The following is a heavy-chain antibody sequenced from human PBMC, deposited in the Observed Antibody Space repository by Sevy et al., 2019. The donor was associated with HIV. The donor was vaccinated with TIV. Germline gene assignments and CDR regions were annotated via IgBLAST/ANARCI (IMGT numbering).Heavy chain of an antibody. Sequence: GGSLRLSCAVSGFSFDSYGMTWVRQAPGKGLEWVSGISGSGTRTYYADSVKGRFSISRDNSKNRLYLQMNSLRSEDTASDCGAKGGGGHYDPDEIGYYFYYYNMDVWGKGTTVTVSS. V-gene: IGHV3-23*01. D-gene: IGHD3-22*01. CDR1: GFSFDSYG. CDR3: AKGGGGHYDPDEIGYYFYYYNMDV. CDR2: ISGSGTRT. J-gene: IGHJ6*03.